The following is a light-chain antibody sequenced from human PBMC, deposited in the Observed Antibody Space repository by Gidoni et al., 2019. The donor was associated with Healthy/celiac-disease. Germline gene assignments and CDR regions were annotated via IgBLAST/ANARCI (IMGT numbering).Light chain of an antibody. CDR3: NSRDSSGNHPWV. CDR2: GKN. Sequence: SSEMTQDPAVSGALGQTVRITCQGDSLRSYYASWYQQKPGQAPVLVIYGKNNRPSGIPDRFSGSSLGNTASLTITGAQAEDEADYYCNSRDSSGNHPWVFGTGTKVTVL. CDR1: SLRSYY. J-gene: IGLJ1*01. V-gene: IGLV3-19*01.